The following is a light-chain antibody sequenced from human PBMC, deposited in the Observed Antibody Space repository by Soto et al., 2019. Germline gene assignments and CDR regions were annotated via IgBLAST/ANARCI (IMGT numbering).Light chain of an antibody. V-gene: IGKV1-17*03. CDR1: QAIVKY. J-gene: IGKJ4*01. CDR2: EAS. CDR3: LQHDSYPLT. Sequence: DIQMTQSPSAMSASVRDRVTITCRASQAIVKYFAWFQQKPGKAPKRLIYEASSLQSGVPARFSGSGSGTEFTLTISSLQPEDSAVYYCLQHDSYPLTFGGGTKVEIK.